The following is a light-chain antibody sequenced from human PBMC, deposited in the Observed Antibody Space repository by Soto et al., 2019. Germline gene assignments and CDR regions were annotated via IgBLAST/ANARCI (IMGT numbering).Light chain of an antibody. V-gene: IGLV2-23*01. CDR1: SSDVGSSNL. J-gene: IGLJ1*01. Sequence: QSALTQPASVSGSPGQSISISCTGTSSDVGSSNLVSWYLQYPGKAPKLIIYADNKRPSGVSYRFSGSRSGNTASLTISGLQAEDEGDYYCCSYAGDYMFVFGTGTKLTVL. CDR3: CSYAGDYMFV. CDR2: ADN.